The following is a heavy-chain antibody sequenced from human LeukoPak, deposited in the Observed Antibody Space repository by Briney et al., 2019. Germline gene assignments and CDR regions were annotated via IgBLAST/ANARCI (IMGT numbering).Heavy chain of an antibody. Sequence: PGGSLRLSSAASGFTFSSYEMNWVRQAPGKGLEWVSYISSSGSTIYYADPVKGRFTISRDNSKNTLYLQMNSLRAEDTAVYYCARAEPAGYSYDAFDIWGQGTMVTVSS. CDR1: GFTFSSYE. CDR3: ARAEPAGYSYDAFDI. D-gene: IGHD2-21*01. CDR2: ISSSGSTI. J-gene: IGHJ3*02. V-gene: IGHV3-48*03.